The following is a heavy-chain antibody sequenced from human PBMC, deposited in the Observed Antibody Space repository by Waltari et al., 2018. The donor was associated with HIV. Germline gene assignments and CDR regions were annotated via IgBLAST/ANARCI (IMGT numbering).Heavy chain of an antibody. CDR1: GYTLTELS. CDR2: FDPEDDET. J-gene: IGHJ6*02. V-gene: IGHV1-24*01. D-gene: IGHD1-26*01. Sequence: QVQLIQSGAEVKKPGASVKVSCKVFGYTLTELSMHWVRQAPGKGLAWRGGFDPEDDETIDAQKFQGRVTMTEDTSTDSAYMELSSLTSEDTAVYYCATGGGTTSIQLYDLDVWGQGTTVTVSS. CDR3: ATGGGTTSIQLYDLDV.